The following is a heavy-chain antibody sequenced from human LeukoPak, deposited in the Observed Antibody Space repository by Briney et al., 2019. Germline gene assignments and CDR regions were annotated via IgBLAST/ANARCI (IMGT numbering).Heavy chain of an antibody. Sequence: GGSLRLSCAASGFTFSDYYMSWIRQAPGKGREWVSYISSSGRTIYYADPVKGRFTISRDNAKNSLYLQMKSLRAEDTAVYYCARDVAAAGYYYYYYMDVWGKGTTVTVSS. D-gene: IGHD6-13*01. CDR2: ISSSGRTI. CDR1: GFTFSDYY. V-gene: IGHV3-11*01. CDR3: ARDVAAAGYYYYYYMDV. J-gene: IGHJ6*03.